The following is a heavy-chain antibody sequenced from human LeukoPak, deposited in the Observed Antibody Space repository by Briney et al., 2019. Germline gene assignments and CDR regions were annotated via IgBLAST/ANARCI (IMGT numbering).Heavy chain of an antibody. Sequence: SETLSLTCAAYGGSFSGYYWSWIRQPPGKGLEWIGEINHSGSTNYNPSLKSRVTISVDTSKNQFSLKLSSVTAADTAVYYCARGLGRPFDYWGQGTLVTVSS. D-gene: IGHD1-26*01. V-gene: IGHV4-34*01. J-gene: IGHJ4*02. CDR2: INHSGST. CDR1: GGSFSGYY. CDR3: ARGLGRPFDY.